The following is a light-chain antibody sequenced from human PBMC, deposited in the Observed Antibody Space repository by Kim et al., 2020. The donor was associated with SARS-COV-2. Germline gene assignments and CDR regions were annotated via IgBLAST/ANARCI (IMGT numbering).Light chain of an antibody. V-gene: IGLV1-51*01. J-gene: IGLJ3*02. CDR2: DNN. CDR3: ASWDTTLSGGGV. CDR1: SSNIGKNY. Sequence: QSVLTQPPSVSAAPGQKVTISCSGSSSNIGKNYVSWYQQLPGTAPKLLIHDNNKRPSGIPDRFSASTSGTSATLDITGLQTGDEADYFCASWDTTLSGGGVVGGGTQMTV.